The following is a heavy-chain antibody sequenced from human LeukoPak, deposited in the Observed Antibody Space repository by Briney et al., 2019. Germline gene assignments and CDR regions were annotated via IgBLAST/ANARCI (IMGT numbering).Heavy chain of an antibody. D-gene: IGHD2-21*02. J-gene: IGHJ6*03. CDR3: ARNGFRTPCGVDCYSDYMDV. CDR2: VYYSGNT. Sequence: SETLSLTCTVSGDSISSSSYFWGWIRQPPGKGLEWIASVYYSGNTYYNPSLKSRVTISVDTSKNQFSLKLSSVTAADTAVYFCARNGFRTPCGVDCYSDYMDVWGKGTAVTVSS. V-gene: IGHV4-39*07. CDR1: GDSISSSSYF.